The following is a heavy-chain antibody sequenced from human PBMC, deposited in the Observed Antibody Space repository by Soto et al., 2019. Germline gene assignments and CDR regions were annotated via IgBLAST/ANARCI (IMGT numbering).Heavy chain of an antibody. V-gene: IGHV3-7*01. D-gene: IGHD6-19*01. CDR2: INQDGSEK. CDR3: ARDGVAAGLYLDN. CDR1: GFVFRSYW. Sequence: GGSLRLSCAASGFVFRSYWMSWVRQAPGKGLEWVANINQDGSEKYYVDSVRGRFIISRDNAENSLYLQMNSLRAEDTALYYCARDGVAAGLYLDNWGQGTLVTVS. J-gene: IGHJ4*02.